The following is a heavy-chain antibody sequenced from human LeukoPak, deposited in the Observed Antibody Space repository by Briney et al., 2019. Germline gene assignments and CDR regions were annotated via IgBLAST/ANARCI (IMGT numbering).Heavy chain of an antibody. CDR1: GYTFTSYD. J-gene: IGHJ6*02. CDR2: MNPNSGNT. D-gene: IGHD4-11*01. Sequence: GASVKVSCKASGYTFTSYDINWVRQATGQGLEWMGWMNPNSGNTGYAQKFQGRVTMTRNTSISTAYMELSSLRSEDTAVYYCARVPTVTYYYYYYYGMDVWGQGTTVTVSS. V-gene: IGHV1-8*01. CDR3: ARVPTVTYYYYYYYGMDV.